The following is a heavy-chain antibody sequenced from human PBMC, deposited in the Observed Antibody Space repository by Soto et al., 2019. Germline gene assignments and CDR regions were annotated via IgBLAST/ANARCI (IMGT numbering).Heavy chain of an antibody. CDR1: GFSFSGSA. CDR2: IRSKANSYAT. D-gene: IGHD2-15*01. V-gene: IGHV3-73*01. CDR3: TRSYCSGGSCYENAFGI. J-gene: IGHJ3*02. Sequence: GGSLGLSCAAYGFSFSGSAMQWVRQASGKGLEWVGRIRSKANSYATAYAASVKGRFTISRDDSKNTAYLQMNSLKTEDTAVYYCTRSYCSGGSCYENAFGIWGQGTMVTVSS.